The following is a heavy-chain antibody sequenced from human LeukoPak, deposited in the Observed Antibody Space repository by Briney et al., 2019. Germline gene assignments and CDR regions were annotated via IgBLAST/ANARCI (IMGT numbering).Heavy chain of an antibody. CDR3: ARELLWFGELWGDYYYYGMDV. CDR2: TYYRSKLYN. CDR1: GDIFSSNSAA. J-gene: IGHJ6*04. D-gene: IGHD3-10*01. V-gene: IGHV6-1*01. Sequence: SQTLSLTCALSGDIFSSNSAAWNWIRQSPSRGLEWLGGTYYRSKLYNDYAVSVKSRITINPDTSKNPFSLQLNSVTPEDTAVYYCARELLWFGELWGDYYYYGMDVWGKGTTVTVSS.